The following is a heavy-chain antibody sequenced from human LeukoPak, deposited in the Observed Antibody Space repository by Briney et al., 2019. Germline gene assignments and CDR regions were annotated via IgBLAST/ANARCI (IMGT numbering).Heavy chain of an antibody. CDR3: AKSERYGLGSVPPFDY. CDR1: GFPFSNHA. V-gene: IGHV3-23*01. D-gene: IGHD3-10*01. Sequence: GGSLRLSCAASGFPFSNHAMGWVRQAPGKGLEWVSGIKSGSGNTYYADSVKGRFTISRDNSMNTVYLQMDNLRVDDTAIYYCAKSERYGLGSVPPFDYWGQGTLVTVS. J-gene: IGHJ4*02. CDR2: IKSGSGNT.